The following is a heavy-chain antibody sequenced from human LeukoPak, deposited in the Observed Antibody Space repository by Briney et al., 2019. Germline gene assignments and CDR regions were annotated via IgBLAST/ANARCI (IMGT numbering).Heavy chain of an antibody. CDR2: INHSGST. D-gene: IGHD2-2*01. CDR3: ARGDPSYCSSTSCLNWFDP. J-gene: IGHJ5*02. CDR1: GFTFSSYA. Sequence: GSLRLSCAASGFTFSSYAMSWVRQPPGKGLEWIGEINHSGSTNYNPSLKSRVTISVDTSKNQFSLKLSSVTAADTAVYYCARGDPSYCSSTSCLNWFDPWGQGTLVTVSS. V-gene: IGHV4-34*01.